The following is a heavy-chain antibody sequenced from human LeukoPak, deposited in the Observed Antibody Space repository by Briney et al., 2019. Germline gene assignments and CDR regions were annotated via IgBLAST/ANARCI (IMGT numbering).Heavy chain of an antibody. CDR2: ISGSGGST. V-gene: IGHV3-23*01. Sequence: GGSLRLSCAASGFTFSNYAMTWVRQAPGKGLEWVSGISGSGGSTYYADSVKGRFTISRDNAKNSLYLQMNSLRAEDTAVYYCARGAGGEWFGEASSHFDYWGQGTLVTVSS. CDR1: GFTFSNYA. CDR3: ARGAGGEWFGEASSHFDY. D-gene: IGHD3-10*01. J-gene: IGHJ4*02.